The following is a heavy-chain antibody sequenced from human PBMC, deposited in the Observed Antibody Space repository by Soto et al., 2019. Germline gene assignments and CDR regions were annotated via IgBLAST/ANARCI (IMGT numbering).Heavy chain of an antibody. V-gene: IGHV3-23*01. CDR2: ISGSGGST. CDR3: ASTIAAAGLYFDY. CDR1: GFTFSSYA. D-gene: IGHD6-13*01. Sequence: GGSLRLSCAASGFTFSSYAMSWVRQAPGKGLEWVSAISGSGGSTYYADSVKGRFTISRDNSKNTLYLQMNSLRAEDTAVYYCASTIAAAGLYFDYWGQGTLVTVSS. J-gene: IGHJ4*02.